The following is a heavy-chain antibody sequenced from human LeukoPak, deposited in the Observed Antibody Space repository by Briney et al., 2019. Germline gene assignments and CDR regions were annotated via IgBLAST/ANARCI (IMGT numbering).Heavy chain of an antibody. D-gene: IGHD2-2*03. CDR3: ARDGGYCSSTNCHDY. J-gene: IGHJ4*02. CDR1: GGSISSYY. Sequence: PSETLSLTCTVSGGSISSYYWSWIRQPPGKGLEWIGYIYYSGSTNYNPSLKSRVTISVDTSKNQFSLKLRSVTAADTAVYYCARDGGYCSSTNCHDYWGQGTLVTVSS. V-gene: IGHV4-59*01. CDR2: IYYSGST.